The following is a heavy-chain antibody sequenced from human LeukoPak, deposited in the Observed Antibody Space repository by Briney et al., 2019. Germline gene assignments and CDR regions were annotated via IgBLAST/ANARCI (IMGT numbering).Heavy chain of an antibody. CDR3: ARRDYGDYEGYAFDI. V-gene: IGHV5-51*01. CDR1: GYSFTNYW. D-gene: IGHD4-17*01. J-gene: IGHJ3*02. CDR2: IYPVDSDI. Sequence: GESLKISCQGSGYSFTNYWIGWVRQVPGKGLEWMGIIYPVDSDIRYSPAFQGQVTISVDKSIRTAYLQWSSLKASDTAMYYCARRDYGDYEGYAFDIWGQGTMVTVSS.